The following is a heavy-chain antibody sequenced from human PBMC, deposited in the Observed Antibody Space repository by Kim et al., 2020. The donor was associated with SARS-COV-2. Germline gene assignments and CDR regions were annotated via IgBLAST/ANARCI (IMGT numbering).Heavy chain of an antibody. D-gene: IGHD3-10*01. Sequence: ASVKVSCKASGYTFTSYDINWVRQATGQGLEWMGWMNPNSGNTGYAQKFQGRVTMTRNTSISTAYMELSSLRSEDMAVYYCARFSTMVRGVSYYYYGMDVWGQGTTVTVSS. CDR3: ARFSTMVRGVSYYYYGMDV. J-gene: IGHJ6*02. CDR2: MNPNSGNT. CDR1: GYTFTSYD. V-gene: IGHV1-8*01.